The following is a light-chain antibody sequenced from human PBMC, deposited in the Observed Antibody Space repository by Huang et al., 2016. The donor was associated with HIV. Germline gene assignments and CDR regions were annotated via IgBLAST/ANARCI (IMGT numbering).Light chain of an antibody. V-gene: IGKV3-15*01. CDR2: GVS. CDR3: QQYNKWPLFT. CDR1: QSVTNN. Sequence: EIVMTQSPATLSVSPGERATLSCRASQSVTNNLAWYQQKPGQAPRLLIYGVSTRATGIPARFSGSGSGTEFTLSINSLQSEDSAVYYCQQYNKWPLFTFGPGTKVVIK. J-gene: IGKJ3*01.